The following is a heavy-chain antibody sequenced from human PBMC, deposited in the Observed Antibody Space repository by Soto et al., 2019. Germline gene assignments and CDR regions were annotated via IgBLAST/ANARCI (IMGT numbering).Heavy chain of an antibody. CDR1: GFTFSSYG. V-gene: IGHV3-33*01. CDR3: ARDSSNGDHFDY. Sequence: GGSLRLSCAASGFTFSSYGMHWVRQAPGKGLEWVAVIWYDGSNKYYADSVKGRFTISRDNSKNTLYLQMNSLRAEDTAVYYCARDSSNGDHFDYWGQGTLVTVSS. J-gene: IGHJ4*02. CDR2: IWYDGSNK. D-gene: IGHD4-17*01.